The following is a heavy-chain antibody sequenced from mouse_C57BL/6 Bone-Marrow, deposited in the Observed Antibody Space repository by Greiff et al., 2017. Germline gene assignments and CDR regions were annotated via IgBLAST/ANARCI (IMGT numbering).Heavy chain of an antibody. V-gene: IGHV5-9-1*02. CDR3: TRGRYYFDY. J-gene: IGHJ2*01. Sequence: EVKVVESGEGLVKPGGSLKLSCAASGFTFSSYAMSWVRQTPEKRLEWVAYISSGGDYIYYADTVKGRFTISRDNARNTLYLQMSSLKSEDTAMYYCTRGRYYFDYWGQGTTLTVSS. CDR1: GFTFSSYA. CDR2: ISSGGDYI.